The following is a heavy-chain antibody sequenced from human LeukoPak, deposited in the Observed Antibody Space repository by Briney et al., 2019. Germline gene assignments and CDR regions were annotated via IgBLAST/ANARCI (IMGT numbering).Heavy chain of an antibody. D-gene: IGHD3-22*01. Sequence: ASVKVSCKASGYTFTGYYIHWVRQAPGQGLEWMGWINPNSGVTIYAQNFQGRVTMTRDTSISTAYMELSRPRSDDTAVYYCARRDSYYDSSAYDYWGQGTLVTVSS. CDR1: GYTFTGYY. CDR2: INPNSGVT. J-gene: IGHJ4*02. CDR3: ARRDSYYDSSAYDY. V-gene: IGHV1-2*02.